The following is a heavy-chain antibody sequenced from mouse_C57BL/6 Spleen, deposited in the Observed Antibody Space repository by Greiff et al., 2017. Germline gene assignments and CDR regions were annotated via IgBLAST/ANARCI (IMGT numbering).Heavy chain of an antibody. Sequence: QVQLQQPGAELVRPGPSVKLSCKASGYTFTSYWMHWVKQRPGQGLEWIGVIDPSDSYTNYNQKFKGKATLTVDTSSSTAYMQLSSLTSEDSAVYYCASPSTVVATDAMDYWGQGTSVTVSS. CDR3: ASPSTVVATDAMDY. CDR1: GYTFTSYW. V-gene: IGHV1-59*01. D-gene: IGHD1-1*01. J-gene: IGHJ4*01. CDR2: IDPSDSYT.